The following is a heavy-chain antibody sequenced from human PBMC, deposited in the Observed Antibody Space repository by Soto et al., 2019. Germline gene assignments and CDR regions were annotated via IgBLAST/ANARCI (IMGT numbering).Heavy chain of an antibody. J-gene: IGHJ4*02. Sequence: ASVAVSCKASGYTFTSYGVSWVRQAPGQGLEWMGWISAYNGNTNYAQKLQGRVTMTTDTSTSTAYMELRSLRSDDTAVYYCARDRRDYDILTGYPAYSFAYSGQGPLVTVSS. CDR2: ISAYNGNT. CDR3: ARDRRDYDILTGYPAYSFAY. V-gene: IGHV1-18*04. CDR1: GYTFTSYG. D-gene: IGHD3-9*01.